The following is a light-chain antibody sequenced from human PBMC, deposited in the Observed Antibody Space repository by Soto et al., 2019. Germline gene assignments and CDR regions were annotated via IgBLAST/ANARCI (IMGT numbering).Light chain of an antibody. J-gene: IGKJ4*01. CDR2: GAS. CDR3: QQYKSWPRVT. V-gene: IGKV3-15*01. CDR1: QSVRSN. Sequence: EIVMTQSPATLSVSPGERATLSCRATQSVRSNLAWYQQKPGQPPRLLIYGASTRATGIPARFSGSGSGTEFTLTISSLQSEDFAVYYCQQYKSWPRVTFGGGTKVEIE.